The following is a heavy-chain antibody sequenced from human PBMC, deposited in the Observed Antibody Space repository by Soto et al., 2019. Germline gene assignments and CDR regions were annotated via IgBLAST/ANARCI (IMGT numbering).Heavy chain of an antibody. D-gene: IGHD3-3*01. J-gene: IGHJ6*02. Sequence: QVQLVQSGAEMKKPGSPVTVSCKVFGGTFISYSFSWVRQAPGQGPEWMGGIIPIFGTPNYAQKFQGRVTITADGSTSTAYMELSSLRSGDTAVYYCAGGVWRGYSEYYYGMDVWGQGTTVTVSS. CDR2: IIPIFGTP. CDR1: GGTFISYS. V-gene: IGHV1-69*01. CDR3: AGGVWRGYSEYYYGMDV.